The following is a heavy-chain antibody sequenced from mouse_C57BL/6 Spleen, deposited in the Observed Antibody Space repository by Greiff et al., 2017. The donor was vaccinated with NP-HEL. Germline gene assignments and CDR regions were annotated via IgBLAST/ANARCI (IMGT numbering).Heavy chain of an antibody. CDR2: IYPGDGDT. J-gene: IGHJ4*01. Sequence: QVQLQQSGAELVKPGASVKISCKASGYAFSSYWMNWVKQRPGRGLEWIGQIYPGDGDTNYNGKFKGKATLTADKSSSQASMQVSSLTSEESSVYFCARGGVSQPYYAMDDWGQGTSVTVSS. D-gene: IGHD3-2*02. CDR1: GYAFSSYW. V-gene: IGHV1-80*01. CDR3: ARGGVSQPYYAMDD.